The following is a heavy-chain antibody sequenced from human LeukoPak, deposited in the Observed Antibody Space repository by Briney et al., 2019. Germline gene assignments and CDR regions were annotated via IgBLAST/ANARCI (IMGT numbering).Heavy chain of an antibody. CDR2: ITGDGSST. J-gene: IGHJ4*02. D-gene: IGHD2-21*02. CDR1: GFTFSSYA. V-gene: IGHV3-23*01. CDR3: AKARIVVVTALDY. Sequence: PGGSLRLSCAASGFTFSSYAMGWVRQAPGKGLGWVSAITGDGSSTYHADSVEGRFTISRDNSQNTLYLQMNSLRAEDTAVYYCAKARIVVVTALDYWGQGTLVTVSS.